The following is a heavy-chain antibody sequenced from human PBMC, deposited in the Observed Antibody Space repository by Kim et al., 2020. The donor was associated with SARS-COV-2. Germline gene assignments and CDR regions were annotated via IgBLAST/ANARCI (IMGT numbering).Heavy chain of an antibody. D-gene: IGHD6-13*01. Sequence: GGSLRLSCAASGFTFSSYAMSWVRQAPGKGLEWVSAISGSGGSTYYADSVKGRFTISRDNSKNTLYLQMNSLRAEDTAVYDCAKVGYSSSWYENWYFDLWGRGTLVTVSS. CDR2: ISGSGGST. CDR3: AKVGYSSSWYENWYFDL. J-gene: IGHJ2*01. V-gene: IGHV3-23*01. CDR1: GFTFSSYA.